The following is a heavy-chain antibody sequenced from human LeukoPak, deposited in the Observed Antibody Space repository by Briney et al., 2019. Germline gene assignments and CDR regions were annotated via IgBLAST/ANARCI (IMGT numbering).Heavy chain of an antibody. CDR3: TRQRRGTYYAFDS. J-gene: IGHJ4*02. CDR2: IGASGHTT. CDR1: GLIFPNYV. V-gene: IGHV3-23*01. D-gene: IGHD3-16*01. Sequence: GGSLRLSCVASGLIFPNYVMSWVRQAPGKGLEWVSSIGASGHTTNYADSVKGRFTISRDKAKNSVALQLNSLRAEDTAVYYCTRQRRGTYYAFDSWGQGTLVTVSS.